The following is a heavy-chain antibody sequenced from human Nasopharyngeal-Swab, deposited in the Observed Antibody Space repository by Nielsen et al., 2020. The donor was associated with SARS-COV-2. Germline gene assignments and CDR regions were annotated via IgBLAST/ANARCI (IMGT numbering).Heavy chain of an antibody. D-gene: IGHD6-6*01. Sequence: SETLSLTCAVYDGSLSGYYWSWIRQPPGKGLEWIGEITLDGGTFYNPSLKGRVTMSLDKSENQFSLKLTSATAADTATYYCARGSRAARLGLWGQGTLVIVSS. CDR3: ARGSRAARLGL. CDR1: DGSLSGYY. J-gene: IGHJ4*02. CDR2: ITLDGGT. V-gene: IGHV4-34*01.